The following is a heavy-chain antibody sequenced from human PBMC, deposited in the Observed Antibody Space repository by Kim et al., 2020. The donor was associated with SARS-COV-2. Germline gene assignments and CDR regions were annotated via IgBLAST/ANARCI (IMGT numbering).Heavy chain of an antibody. V-gene: IGHV5-10-1*01. CDR3: ARRGGTGTHYMFDI. CDR2: IDPS. J-gene: IGHJ3*02. CDR1: GYSFTSYL. Sequence: GESLKISCKGSGYSFTSYLINWVRQMPGKGLEWMGRIDPSDNSPSFQGHVTISADKSINTAYLQWTSLKASDTAIYYCARRGGTGTHYMFDIWGQGTRVIVSS. D-gene: IGHD1-1*01.